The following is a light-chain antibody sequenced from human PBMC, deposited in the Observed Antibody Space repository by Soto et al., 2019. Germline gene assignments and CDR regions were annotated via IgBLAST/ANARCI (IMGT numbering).Light chain of an antibody. CDR3: SSFSSGTTLYV. V-gene: IGLV2-14*01. J-gene: IGLJ1*01. CDR1: SSDVGGYKY. Sequence: QSVLTQPASVSGSPGQSITISCTGTSSDVGGYKYVSWYQHHADKAPKLMIYEVSNRPSGVSNRFSGSKSGNTASLTIYGLQAEDEADYYCSSFSSGTTLYVFGTGTKVTVL. CDR2: EVS.